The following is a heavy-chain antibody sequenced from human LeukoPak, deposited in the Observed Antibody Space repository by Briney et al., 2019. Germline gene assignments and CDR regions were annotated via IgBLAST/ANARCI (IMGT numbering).Heavy chain of an antibody. Sequence: PSETLSLTCAVSGYSISSGYYWGWIRQPPGKGLEWIGSIYHSGSTYYNPSLKSRVTISVDTSKNQFSLKLSSVTAADTAVYYCARKSYSSGWYRWFDPWGQGTLVTVSS. CDR3: ARKSYSSGWYRWFDP. J-gene: IGHJ5*02. CDR1: GYSISSGYY. CDR2: IYHSGST. D-gene: IGHD6-19*01. V-gene: IGHV4-38-2*01.